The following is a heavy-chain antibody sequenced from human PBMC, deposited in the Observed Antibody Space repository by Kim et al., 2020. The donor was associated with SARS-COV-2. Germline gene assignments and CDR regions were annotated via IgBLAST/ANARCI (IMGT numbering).Heavy chain of an antibody. CDR2: IDVSGTT. D-gene: IGHD2-21*01. CDR3: ARVSLIDRGVVYYAMDV. CDR1: GGSISSGTNH. Sequence: SETLSFTCTVSGGSISSGTNHGSWMRPLLGKGMDWIGHIDVSGTTFSNSTLKSRLTISADISKNQLSLDLVSVTAADTSMYYCARVSLIDRGVVYYAMDV. V-gene: IGHV4-31*03. J-gene: IGHJ6*01.